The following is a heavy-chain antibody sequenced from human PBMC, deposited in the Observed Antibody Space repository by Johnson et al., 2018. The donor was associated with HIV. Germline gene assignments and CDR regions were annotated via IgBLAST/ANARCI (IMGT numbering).Heavy chain of an antibody. J-gene: IGHJ3*02. D-gene: IGHD6-19*01. CDR3: ARVGQWRGGWYTPWAFDI. V-gene: IGHV3-7*01. CDR2: IKQDGSEK. CDR1: GFTFSSYW. Sequence: VQLVESGGGLVQPGRSLRLSCAASGFTFSSYWMSWVRQAPGKGLEWVANIKQDGSEKYYVDSVKGRFTISRDNAKNSLYLQMNSLRAGDTDVYYCARVGQWRGGWYTPWAFDIWGQGTIVTVSS.